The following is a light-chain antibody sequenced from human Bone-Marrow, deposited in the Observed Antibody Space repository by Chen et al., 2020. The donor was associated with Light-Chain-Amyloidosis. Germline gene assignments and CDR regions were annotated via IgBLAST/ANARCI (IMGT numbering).Light chain of an antibody. CDR2: GSS. Sequence: EIVLTQSPGSLSLSPGEGANLSCRASQTISSNYLTWYQQKFGQAPRLLIYGSSSRATGIPERFTGSGSGTSCTLTINRLEPEEFAMYYCQQYGTSPLAFGGGTKVEIK. V-gene: IGKV3-20*01. J-gene: IGKJ4*01. CDR1: QTISSNY. CDR3: QQYGTSPLA.